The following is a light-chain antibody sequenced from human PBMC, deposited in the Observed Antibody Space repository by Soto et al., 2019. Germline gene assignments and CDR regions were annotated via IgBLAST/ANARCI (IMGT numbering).Light chain of an antibody. J-gene: IGLJ1*01. Sequence: QSVLTQPPSASGTPGQRATISCSGSSSNIGTNPVNWYQQLPGTAPKLLIYTNYQRPSGVPDRFSGSKSGTSASLAISGLQSEDEADYYCAAWDDSLNGHVFGTGT. V-gene: IGLV1-44*01. CDR1: SSNIGTNP. CDR2: TNY. CDR3: AAWDDSLNGHV.